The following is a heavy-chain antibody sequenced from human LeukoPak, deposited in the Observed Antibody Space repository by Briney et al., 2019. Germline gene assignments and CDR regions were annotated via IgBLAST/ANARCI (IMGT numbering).Heavy chain of an antibody. CDR3: ARHFASPGPYCSSTSCLISLADRGGYFQH. V-gene: IGHV4-39*01. Sequence: PSETLSLTCTVSGGSISSSSYYWGWIRQPPGKGLEWIGSIYYSGSTYYNPSLKSRVTISVDTSKNQFSLKLSSVTAADTAVYYCARHFASPGPYCSSTSCLISLADRGGYFQHWGQGNLVTVSS. D-gene: IGHD2-2*01. J-gene: IGHJ1*01. CDR2: IYYSGST. CDR1: GGSISSSSYY.